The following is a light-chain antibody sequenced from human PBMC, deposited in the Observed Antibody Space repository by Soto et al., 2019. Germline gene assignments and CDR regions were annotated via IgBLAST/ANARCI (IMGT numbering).Light chain of an antibody. V-gene: IGKV3D-20*01. Sequence: EIVLTQSPATLSLSPGERATLSCGASQSVSNSYLAWFQQKPGLAPRLLIFDASSRATGIPDRFTGSGSGTDFTLYISRLEPEDFAVYYCQQYGSSPYTFGQGTKLEIK. CDR3: QQYGSSPYT. J-gene: IGKJ2*01. CDR1: QSVSNSY. CDR2: DAS.